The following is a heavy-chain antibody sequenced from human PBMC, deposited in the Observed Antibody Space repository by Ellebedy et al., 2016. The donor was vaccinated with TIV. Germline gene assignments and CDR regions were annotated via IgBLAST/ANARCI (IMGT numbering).Heavy chain of an antibody. CDR3: ARAQTHRFGECPLGDCNDLVADV. Sequence: AASVKVSCKAAGYTFSNFGINWVRQAPGQGLEWMGWISALNGNTSVAEKFQGRVVMTTDTSTSTVYIDMRSLRSDDTAVYYCARAQTHRFGECPLGDCNDLVADVWGQGTTVTVSS. J-gene: IGHJ6*02. CDR1: GYTFSNFG. V-gene: IGHV1-18*01. D-gene: IGHD1-1*01. CDR2: ISALNGNT.